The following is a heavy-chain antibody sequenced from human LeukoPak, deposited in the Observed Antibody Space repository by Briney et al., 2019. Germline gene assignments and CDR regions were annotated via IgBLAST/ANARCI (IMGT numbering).Heavy chain of an antibody. V-gene: IGHV4-34*01. D-gene: IGHD3-3*01. CDR2: INHSGST. J-gene: IGHJ4*02. Sequence: SETLSLTCAVYGGSFSGYYWSWIRQPPGKGVEWIGEINHSGSTNYNPSLKSRVTISVDTSKNQFSLKLSSVTAADTAVYYCARSYDFWSGYYDYWGQGTLVTVSS. CDR1: GGSFSGYY. CDR3: ARSYDFWSGYYDY.